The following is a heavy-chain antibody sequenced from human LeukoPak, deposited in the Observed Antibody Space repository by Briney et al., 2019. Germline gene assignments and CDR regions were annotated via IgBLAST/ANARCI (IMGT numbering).Heavy chain of an antibody. V-gene: IGHV4-59*01. Sequence: SETLSLTCTVSGGSISSYYWSWIRQPPGKGLEWIGYIYYSGSTNYNPSLESRVTISVDTSKNQFSLKLSSVTAADTAVYYCARVLPYGSGTYYFDYWGQGTLVTVSS. CDR2: IYYSGST. CDR1: GGSISSYY. CDR3: ARVLPYGSGTYYFDY. J-gene: IGHJ4*02. D-gene: IGHD3-10*01.